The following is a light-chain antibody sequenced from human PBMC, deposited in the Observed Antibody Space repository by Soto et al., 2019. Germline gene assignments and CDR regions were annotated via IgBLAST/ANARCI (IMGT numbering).Light chain of an antibody. J-gene: IGLJ1*01. CDR3: SSYTDSSNYV. CDR1: SSDVGGYNY. CDR2: EVT. V-gene: IGLV2-14*01. Sequence: QSVLTQPASVSGSPGQSITISCPGTSSDVGGYNYVSWYQQHPDKAPKLMIYEVTHRPSGVSNRFSGSKSGNTASLTISGLQAGDEADYYCSSYTDSSNYVFGTGTKVTV.